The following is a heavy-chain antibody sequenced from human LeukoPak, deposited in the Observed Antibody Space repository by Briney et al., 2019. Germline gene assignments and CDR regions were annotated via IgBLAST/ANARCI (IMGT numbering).Heavy chain of an antibody. CDR1: GGSISSYY. D-gene: IGHD6-19*01. Sequence: SETLSLTCTVSGGSISSYYWSWIRQPPGKGLDWIGCIYYSGSTNYNPSLKSRVTISVDTSKNQFSLKLSSVTAADTAVYYCASTQWLIQYFQHWGQGTLVTVSS. CDR2: IYYSGST. J-gene: IGHJ1*01. V-gene: IGHV4-59*01. CDR3: ASTQWLIQYFQH.